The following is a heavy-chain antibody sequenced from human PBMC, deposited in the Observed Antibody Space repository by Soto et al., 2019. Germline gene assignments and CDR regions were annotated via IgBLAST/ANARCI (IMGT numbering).Heavy chain of an antibody. CDR1: GYFFNDYH. Sequence: ASVKVSCKTSGYFFNDYHMHWVRKAPGQGLEWMGWINPKNGDTNYAQKFQDRVTMTRDTSISTVYIELSRLTSDDTAVYYCAREAGGSNSAAGLLDPWGKGTLITVSS. CDR3: AREAGGSNSAAGLLDP. D-gene: IGHD2-2*01. CDR2: INPKNGDT. J-gene: IGHJ5*02. V-gene: IGHV1-2*02.